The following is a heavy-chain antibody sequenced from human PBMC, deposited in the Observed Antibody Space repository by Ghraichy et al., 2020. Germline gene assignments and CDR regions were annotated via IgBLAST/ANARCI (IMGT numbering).Heavy chain of an antibody. V-gene: IGHV3-23*01. CDR2: ISGSGGST. Sequence: GGSLRLSCAASGFTFSNYAMSWVRQAPGKGLEWVSGISGSGGSTYYADSVKGRFTISRDNSKNTLYLQMNSLRADDTAVYYCAQEGYYYLSGRVDYWGQGTLVTVSS. CDR1: GFTFSNYA. CDR3: AQEGYYYLSGRVDY. J-gene: IGHJ4*02. D-gene: IGHD3-10*01.